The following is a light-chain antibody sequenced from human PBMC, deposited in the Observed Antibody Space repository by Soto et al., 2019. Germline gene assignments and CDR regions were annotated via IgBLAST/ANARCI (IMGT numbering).Light chain of an antibody. J-gene: IGKJ5*01. CDR3: QQYGGSPIT. V-gene: IGKV3-11*01. CDR2: DAS. CDR1: QSVGSY. Sequence: EIVLTQSPATLSLSPGERATLSCRASQSVGSYLAWYQQKPGQAPRLLIYDASNRATGVPARFRGSGSGTDFTLTISSLEPEDFALYYCQQYGGSPITFGLGTRLEIK.